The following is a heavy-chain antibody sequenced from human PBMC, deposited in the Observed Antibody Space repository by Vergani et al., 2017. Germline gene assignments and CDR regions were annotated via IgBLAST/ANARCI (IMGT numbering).Heavy chain of an antibody. V-gene: IGHV4-34*01. D-gene: IGHD3-16*01. CDR2: INHSGST. Sequence: QVQLQQWGAGLLKPSETLSLTCAVYGGSFSGYYWSWIRQPPGKGLEWIGEINHSGSTNYNPSLKSRVTISVDTSKNQFSLKLSSVTAADTAVYYCARRRGERYYYYYMDVWGKGTTVTVSS. CDR3: ARRRGERYYYYYMDV. J-gene: IGHJ6*03. CDR1: GGSFSGYY.